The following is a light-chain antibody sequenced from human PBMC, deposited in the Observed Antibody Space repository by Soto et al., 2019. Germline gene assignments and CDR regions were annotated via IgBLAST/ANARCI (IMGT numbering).Light chain of an antibody. CDR2: GVS. V-gene: IGKV3-15*01. Sequence: DTVITQSPATLSVSPGETATLSCRASESVGSHLAWYQQKPGQAPRLLIYGVSTRAAGIPARFRGSGSETEFTLTISSLQSEDVAVYCCQQYDNWPPWTFGQGIKVEV. J-gene: IGKJ1*01. CDR3: QQYDNWPPWT. CDR1: ESVGSH.